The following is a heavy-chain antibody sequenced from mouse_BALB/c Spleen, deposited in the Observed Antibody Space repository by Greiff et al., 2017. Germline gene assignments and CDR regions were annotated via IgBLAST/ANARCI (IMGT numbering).Heavy chain of an antibody. D-gene: IGHD1-1*01. Sequence: EVHLVESGGGLVQPGGSLKLSCAASGFTFSSYTMSWVRQTPEKRLEWVAYISNGGGSTYYPDTVKGRFTISRDNAKNTLYLQMSSLKSEDTAMYYCARQSSPWFAYWGQGTLVTVSA. J-gene: IGHJ3*01. V-gene: IGHV5-12-2*01. CDR1: GFTFSSYT. CDR2: ISNGGGST. CDR3: ARQSSPWFAY.